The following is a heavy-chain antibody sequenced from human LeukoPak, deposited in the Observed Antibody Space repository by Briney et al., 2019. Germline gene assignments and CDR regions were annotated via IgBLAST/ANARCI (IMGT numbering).Heavy chain of an antibody. CDR1: GYTFTSYD. D-gene: IGHD3-3*01. J-gene: IGHJ6*03. CDR3: AKAFTMFGVAYMDV. CDR2: MNPNSGNT. V-gene: IGHV1-8*01. Sequence: ASVKVSCKASGYTFTSYDINWVRQATGQGLEWMGWMNPNSGNTGYAQKFQGRVTMTRNTSISTAYMELSSLRSEDTAVYYCAKAFTMFGVAYMDVWGKGTTVTVSS.